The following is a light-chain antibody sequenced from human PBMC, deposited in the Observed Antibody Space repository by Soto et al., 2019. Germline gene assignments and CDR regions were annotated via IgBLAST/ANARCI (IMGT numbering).Light chain of an antibody. CDR3: QQYGSSPWT. J-gene: IGKJ1*01. CDR2: AAS. V-gene: IGKV3-20*01. Sequence: EIVLTQSPGTLSLSPGERATLSCSFSQSVTNNYLAWYLQKPGQAPKVLIHAASGRTTGIPDRFRGSGSGTDFTLTISKLEPEDFAVYYCQQYGSSPWTFGQGTKVDNK. CDR1: QSVTNNY.